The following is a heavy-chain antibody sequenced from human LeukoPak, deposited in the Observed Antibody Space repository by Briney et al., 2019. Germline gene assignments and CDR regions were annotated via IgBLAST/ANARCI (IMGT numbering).Heavy chain of an antibody. CDR1: GYTFTSYG. Sequence: ASVKVSCKASGYTFTSYGISWVRQAPGQGLEWMGWISAYNGNTNYAQKLQGRVTMTTDTSTSTAYMELRSLRSDDTAVYYCARDIVVVPAAIGHEDAFDIWGQGTMVTVSS. V-gene: IGHV1-18*01. J-gene: IGHJ3*02. CDR2: ISAYNGNT. D-gene: IGHD2-2*02. CDR3: ARDIVVVPAAIGHEDAFDI.